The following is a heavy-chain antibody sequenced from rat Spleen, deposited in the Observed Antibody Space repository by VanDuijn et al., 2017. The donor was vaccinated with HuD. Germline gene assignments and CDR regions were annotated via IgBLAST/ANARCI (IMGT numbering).Heavy chain of an antibody. CDR1: GFTFSDYY. V-gene: IGHV5-22*01. Sequence: EVQLVESGGGLVQPGRSLKLSCAASGFTFSDYYMAWVRQAPKKGLEWVASISYEGSSTYYGDSVKGRFTISRDNAKSTLYLQMDSLRSEDTATYYCARGAGWYFDFWGPGTMVTVSS. J-gene: IGHJ1*01. CDR3: ARGAGWYFDF. CDR2: ISYEGSST.